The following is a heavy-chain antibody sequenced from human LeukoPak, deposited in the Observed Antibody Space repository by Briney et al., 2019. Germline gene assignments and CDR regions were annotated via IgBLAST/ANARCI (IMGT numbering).Heavy chain of an antibody. CDR3: AKGSFYCSDGSCQNWFDP. CDR2: INSDGSST. V-gene: IGHV3-74*01. J-gene: IGHJ5*02. D-gene: IGHD2-15*01. Sequence: PGGSLRLSCAASGFTFSSYWMHWVRQAPGKGLVWVSRINSDGSSTSYADSVKGRFAISRDNAKNTLYLQMNSLRAEDTAVYYCAKGSFYCSDGSCQNWFDPWGQGTLVTVSS. CDR1: GFTFSSYW.